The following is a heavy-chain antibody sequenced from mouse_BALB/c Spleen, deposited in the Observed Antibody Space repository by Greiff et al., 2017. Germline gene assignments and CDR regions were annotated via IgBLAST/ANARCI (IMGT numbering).Heavy chain of an antibody. CDR1: GYTFTNYW. D-gene: IGHD4-1*01. CDR3: ARSVGREGFAY. V-gene: IGHV1-63*02. J-gene: IGHJ3*01. Sequence: VKLMESGAELVRPGTSVKISCKASGYTFTNYWLGWVKQRPGHGLEWIGDIYPGGGYTNYNEKFKGKATLTADTSSSTAYMQLSSLTSEDSAVYFCARSVGREGFAYWGQGTLVTVSA. CDR2: IYPGGGYT.